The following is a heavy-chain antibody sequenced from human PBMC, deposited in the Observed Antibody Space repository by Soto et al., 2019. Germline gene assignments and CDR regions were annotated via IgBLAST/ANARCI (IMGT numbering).Heavy chain of an antibody. V-gene: IGHV4-31*03. Sequence: SETLSLTCTVSGDSISSGAYYWAWIRQHPVKGLEWIGYIYYSGSTHHNPSLKSRDTISIDTSKNQFSLKLSSVTAADTAVYYCARQIAAGSFTYYFDSWGQGTLVTAPQ. CDR2: IYYSGST. CDR3: ARQIAAGSFTYYFDS. J-gene: IGHJ4*02. CDR1: GDSISSGAYY. D-gene: IGHD6-13*01.